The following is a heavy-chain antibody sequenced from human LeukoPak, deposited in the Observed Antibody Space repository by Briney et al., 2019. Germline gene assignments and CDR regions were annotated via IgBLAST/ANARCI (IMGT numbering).Heavy chain of an antibody. V-gene: IGHV1-18*01. CDR2: ISTYNGHT. D-gene: IGHD3-16*01. CDR3: ARRGYVWGSLGY. J-gene: IGHJ4*02. Sequence: ASVKVSCKASGYTFTNYGISWVRQAPGQGLEWMGWISTYNGHTNYVQNVQGRVTMTTDTSTSTAYMELRSLTSDDTAVYYCARRGYVWGSLGYWGQGTLVTVSS. CDR1: GYTFTNYG.